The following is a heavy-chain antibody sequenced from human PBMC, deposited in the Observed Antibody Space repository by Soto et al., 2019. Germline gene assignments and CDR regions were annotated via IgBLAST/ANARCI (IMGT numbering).Heavy chain of an antibody. J-gene: IGHJ5*02. D-gene: IGHD6-6*01. CDR2: IYTSGST. CDR1: GGSISSYY. Sequence: QVQLQESGPGLVKPSETLSLTCTVSGGSISSYYWSWIRQPAGKGLEWIGRIYTSGSTNYNPSLKSRVTMSVATSKNQFSLKLSSVTAADTAVYYCARDYSSSSRNWFDPWGQGTLVTVSS. V-gene: IGHV4-4*07. CDR3: ARDYSSSSRNWFDP.